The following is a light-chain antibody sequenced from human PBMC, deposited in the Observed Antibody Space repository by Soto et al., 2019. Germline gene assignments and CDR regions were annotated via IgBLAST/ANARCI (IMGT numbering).Light chain of an antibody. CDR2: EGS. J-gene: IGLJ1*01. CDR3: SSYAGSTTFYV. CDR1: TSDVGTFGL. Sequence: SALTQPASVSGSTGQSITISCSGTTSDVGTFGLVSWFQQHPGKAPKPMIYEGSKRPAGVSKRFSGSKSGDTASLTISGLQAEDEADYYCSSYAGSTTFYVFGTGTKVTVL. V-gene: IGLV2-23*03.